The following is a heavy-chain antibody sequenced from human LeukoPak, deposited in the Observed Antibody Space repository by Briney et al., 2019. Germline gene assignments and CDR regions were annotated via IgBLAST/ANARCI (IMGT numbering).Heavy chain of an antibody. CDR3: ARSKDGSGFAAY. V-gene: IGHV4-34*01. D-gene: IGHD3-22*01. Sequence: PSETLSLTCTVSGGSISGYYWTWIRQPPGKGLEWIGEINHSGNTNYNPSLKSRVAISVDTSKNQFSLKLSSVIAADTAMYYCARSKDGSGFAAYWGQGTQVTVSS. CDR1: GGSISGYY. J-gene: IGHJ4*02. CDR2: INHSGNT.